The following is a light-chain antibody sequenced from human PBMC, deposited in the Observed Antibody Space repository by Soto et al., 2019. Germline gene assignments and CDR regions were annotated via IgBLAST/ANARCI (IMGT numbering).Light chain of an antibody. V-gene: IGLV4-69*01. CDR2: LNSDGSH. CDR1: SGHSSYA. CDR3: QTWDTDIVL. J-gene: IGLJ2*01. Sequence: QPVLTQSPSASASLGASVKLTCTLSSGHSSYAIAWRQQQPEKGPRYLMKLNSDGSHSKGDGIPDRFSGSSSGAERYLTISSLQSEDEADYYCQTWDTDIVLFGGGTKLTVL.